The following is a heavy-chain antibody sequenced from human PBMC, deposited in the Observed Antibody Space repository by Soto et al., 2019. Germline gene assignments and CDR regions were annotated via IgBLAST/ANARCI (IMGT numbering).Heavy chain of an antibody. J-gene: IGHJ4*01. CDR2: IIPIFGTA. D-gene: IGHD6-13*01. Sequence: SVKVSCKASGGTFSSYAISWVRQAPGQGLEWMGGIIPIFGTANYAQKFQGRVTVTADESTSTAYMELSSLRSEDTAVYYCAREREVAAAGTYYFDDWGQGTLVTVSS. CDR1: GGTFSSYA. V-gene: IGHV1-69*13. CDR3: AREREVAAAGTYYFDD.